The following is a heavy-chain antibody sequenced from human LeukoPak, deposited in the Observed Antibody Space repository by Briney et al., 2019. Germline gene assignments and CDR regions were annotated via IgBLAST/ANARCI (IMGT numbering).Heavy chain of an antibody. D-gene: IGHD6-13*01. CDR1: GGPVSHSGYY. CDR3: GGGPSSSWVDY. J-gene: IGHJ4*02. Sequence: SETLSLTCSVSGGPVSHSGYYWTWIRQPPGKGLEWIGYIYYSGSTDFNPSLKSRVTISVDTSKNQFSLKLSSVTAADTAVYYCGGGPSSSWVDYWGQGTLVTVSS. V-gene: IGHV4-61*08. CDR2: IYYSGST.